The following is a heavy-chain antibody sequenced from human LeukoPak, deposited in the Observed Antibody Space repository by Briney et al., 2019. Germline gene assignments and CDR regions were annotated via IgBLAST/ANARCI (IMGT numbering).Heavy chain of an antibody. J-gene: IGHJ4*02. D-gene: IGHD3-22*01. CDR1: GFTFSSYW. CDR2: ISGSGGST. Sequence: PGGSLRLSCAASGFTFSSYWMSWVRQAPGKGLEWVSAISGSGGSTYYADSVKGRFTISRDNSKNTLYLQMNSLRAEDTAVYYCANLLNYYDSSGLGDWGQGTLVTVSS. CDR3: ANLLNYYDSSGLGD. V-gene: IGHV3-23*01.